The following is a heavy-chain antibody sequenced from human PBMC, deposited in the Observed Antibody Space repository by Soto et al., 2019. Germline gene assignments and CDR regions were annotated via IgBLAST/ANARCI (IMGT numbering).Heavy chain of an antibody. D-gene: IGHD3-10*01. CDR2: VFHSGTT. J-gene: IGHJ6*02. CDR1: GFSVSSSYF. CDR3: VRDGVYFSGSGSGHNYNGMDV. Sequence: SETLSLTCAVSGFSVSSSYFWGWIRQPPGKGLEWIGSVFHSGTTHHNPSLKSRVTMSVDSSKNQVSLMLSSVTAADTAVYYCVRDGVYFSGSGSGHNYNGMDVWGQGTTVTVSS. V-gene: IGHV4-38-2*02.